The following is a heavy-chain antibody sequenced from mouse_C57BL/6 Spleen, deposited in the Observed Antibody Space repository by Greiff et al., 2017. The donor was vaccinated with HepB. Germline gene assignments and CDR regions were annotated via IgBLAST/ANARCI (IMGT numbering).Heavy chain of an antibody. J-gene: IGHJ3*01. Sequence: EVQLQQSGPELVKPGASVKISCKASGYTFTDYYMNWVKQSHGKSLEWIGDINPNNGGTSYNQKFKGKATLTVDKSSSTAYMELRSLTSEDSAVYYCAREYSNLPFAYWGQGTLVTVSA. D-gene: IGHD2-5*01. V-gene: IGHV1-26*01. CDR3: AREYSNLPFAY. CDR1: GYTFTDYY. CDR2: INPNNGGT.